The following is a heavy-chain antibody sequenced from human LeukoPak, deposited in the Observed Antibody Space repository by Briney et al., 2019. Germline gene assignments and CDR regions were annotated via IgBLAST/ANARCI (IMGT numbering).Heavy chain of an antibody. CDR3: AKAFREYGSSTYSSFDI. Sequence: GGSLRLSCAASGFTFSSYAMSWVRQAPGKGLQWVSTITGTTHYADSVRGRFTISRDNSKNILYLQMNSLSTEDTAISYCAKAFREYGSSTYSSFDILGQGTMVTVSS. CDR1: GFTFSSYA. CDR2: ITGTT. J-gene: IGHJ3*02. D-gene: IGHD6-13*01. V-gene: IGHV3-23*01.